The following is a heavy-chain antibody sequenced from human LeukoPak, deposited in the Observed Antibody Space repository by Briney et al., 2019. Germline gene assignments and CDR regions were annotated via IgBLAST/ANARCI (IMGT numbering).Heavy chain of an antibody. CDR1: GFTFSSYD. CDR2: ISSSGSTI. V-gene: IGHV3-48*04. D-gene: IGHD3-10*01. Sequence: PGGSLRLSCAASGFTFSSYDMNWVRQAPGKGLEWVSYISSSGSTIYYADSVKGRFTISRDNAKNSLYLQMNSLRAEDTAVYYCARGLAGTMVRGVFDYWGQGTLVTVSS. J-gene: IGHJ4*02. CDR3: ARGLAGTMVRGVFDY.